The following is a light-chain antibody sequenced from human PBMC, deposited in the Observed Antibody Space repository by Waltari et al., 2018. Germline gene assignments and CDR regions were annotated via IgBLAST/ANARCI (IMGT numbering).Light chain of an antibody. CDR3: CSYAGSSTLL. CDR1: SSDVGSYNL. Sequence: QSALTQPASVSGSPGQSITVSCTGTSSDVGSYNLVSWYQQHPGKAPKLMIYEGSKRPSGFSNLFSGSKSGNPASLTISGLQAEDEADYYCCSYAGSSTLLFGGGTKVTVL. J-gene: IGLJ2*01. CDR2: EGS. V-gene: IGLV2-23*01.